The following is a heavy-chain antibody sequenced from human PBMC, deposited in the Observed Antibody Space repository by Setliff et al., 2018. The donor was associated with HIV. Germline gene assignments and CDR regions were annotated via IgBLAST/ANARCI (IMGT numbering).Heavy chain of an antibody. CDR3: ARVSGATRDYYYYYMDV. V-gene: IGHV3-21*01. D-gene: IGHD1-26*01. CDR2: ISNSNSYI. J-gene: IGHJ6*03. CDR1: GFTFDDHA. Sequence: GGSLRLSCAASGFTFDDHAMHWVRQVPGKGLEWVSSISNSNSYIYYGDSVKGRFTISRDNAKNSLYLQMNSLRAEDTAVYYCARVSGATRDYYYYYMDVWGKGTTVTVSS.